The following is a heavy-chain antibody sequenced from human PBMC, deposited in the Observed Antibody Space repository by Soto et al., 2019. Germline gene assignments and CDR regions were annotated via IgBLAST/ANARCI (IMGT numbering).Heavy chain of an antibody. CDR2: IIPIFGTA. CDR1: GGTFSSYS. V-gene: IGHV1-69*01. J-gene: IGHJ4*02. CDR3: ARDGGRHAGGIDY. Sequence: QVQLVQSGAGVKKPGSSVKVSCTASGGTFSSYSINWVRQAPGQGLEWMGEIIPIFGTANYAQTFQGRVTITADESTSTAYMELSSLRSADTAVYYCARDGGRHAGGIDYWGQGTLVTVSS. D-gene: IGHD1-26*01.